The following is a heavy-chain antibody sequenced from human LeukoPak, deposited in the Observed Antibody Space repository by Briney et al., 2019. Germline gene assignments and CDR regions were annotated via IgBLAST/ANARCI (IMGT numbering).Heavy chain of an antibody. CDR1: GFTFSSYA. CDR2: ISGSGGST. D-gene: IGHD3-10*01. V-gene: IGHV3-23*01. Sequence: PGGSLRLSCAASGFTFSSYAMSWVRQAPGKGLEWVSAISGSGGSTYYADSVKGRFTISRDNSKNTLYLQMNSLRAEDTAVYYCAKDPDSLYYYGSGSYLLGWFDSWGQGTLVTVSS. J-gene: IGHJ5*01. CDR3: AKDPDSLYYYGSGSYLLGWFDS.